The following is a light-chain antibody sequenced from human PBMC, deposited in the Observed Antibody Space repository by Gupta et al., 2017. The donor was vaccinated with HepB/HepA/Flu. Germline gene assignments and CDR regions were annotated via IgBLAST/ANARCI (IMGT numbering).Light chain of an antibody. CDR2: SNN. J-gene: IGLJ2*01. V-gene: IGLV1-44*01. CDR3: AAWDDSLNGHVV. Sequence: QSVLTQPPSASGTPGPRVTISCFGSRSNIGSNTVNWYQQLPGTAPKLLIYSNNQRPSGVPDRFSGSKSGTSASLAISGLQSEDEADYYCAAWDDSLNGHVVFGGGTKLTVL. CDR1: RSNIGSNT.